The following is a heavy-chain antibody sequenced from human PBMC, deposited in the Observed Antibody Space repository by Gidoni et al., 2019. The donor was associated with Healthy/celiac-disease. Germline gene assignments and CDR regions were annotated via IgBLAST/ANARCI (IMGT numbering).Heavy chain of an antibody. D-gene: IGHD2-2*01. Sequence: QVQLVQSGAEVKKPGASVKVSCKASGYTFTGSYMHWVRQAPGQGLEWMGWINPNSGGTNYAQKFQGRVTMTRDTSISTAYMELSRLRSDDTAVYYCARDCDWGIVVADGHWFDPWGQGTLVTVSS. CDR3: ARDCDWGIVVADGHWFDP. J-gene: IGHJ5*02. CDR2: INPNSGGT. CDR1: GYTFTGSY. V-gene: IGHV1-2*02.